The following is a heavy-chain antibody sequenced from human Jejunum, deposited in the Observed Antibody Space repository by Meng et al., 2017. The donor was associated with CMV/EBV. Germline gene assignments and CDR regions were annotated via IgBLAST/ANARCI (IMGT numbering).Heavy chain of an antibody. V-gene: IGHV3-30-3*01. D-gene: IGHD2-2*01. CDR2: ISYDGSNT. CDR3: ARRGGYCSSPSCPGSFDM. CDR1: SSVA. J-gene: IGHJ3*02. Sequence: SSVALHWVRQAPGKGLEWVAVISYDGSNTYYADSVKGRLTISRDNSKNTLYLQMNSLRAEDSAVYYCARRGGYCSSPSCPGSFDMWGQGTRVTVSS.